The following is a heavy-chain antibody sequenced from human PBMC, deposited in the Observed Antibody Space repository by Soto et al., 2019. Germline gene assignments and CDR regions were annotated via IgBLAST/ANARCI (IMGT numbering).Heavy chain of an antibody. CDR1: GITFSTYR. V-gene: IGHV3-74*01. Sequence: XXSLRLSCVVSGITFSTYRMHWVLQAPGKGLVWVSHIKSDGTVTHYTDSVRGRFIISRDNAKNTLFLQMNSLRAEDTAVYYCARENYDFWSGYYLDYWGQGTLVTVSS. D-gene: IGHD3-3*01. CDR3: ARENYDFWSGYYLDY. CDR2: IKSDGTVT. J-gene: IGHJ4*02.